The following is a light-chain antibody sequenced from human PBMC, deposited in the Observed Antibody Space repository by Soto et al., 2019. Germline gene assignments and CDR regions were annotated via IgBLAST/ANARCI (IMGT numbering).Light chain of an antibody. Sequence: EIVLTQSPVTLSLSPGEGATLSCRASQSLSRSYLAWYQHKPGQALRLLIYAASSRATGVPARFSASGSGTDFTLTISRLEPEDFALYFCQQYDTSPLTFGQGTKVEI. J-gene: IGKJ1*01. V-gene: IGKV3-20*01. CDR1: QSLSRSY. CDR3: QQYDTSPLT. CDR2: AAS.